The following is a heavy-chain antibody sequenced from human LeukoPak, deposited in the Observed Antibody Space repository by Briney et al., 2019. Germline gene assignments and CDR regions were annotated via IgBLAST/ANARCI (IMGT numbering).Heavy chain of an antibody. J-gene: IGHJ6*02. CDR2: INVDGSLT. Sequence: GGSLRLSCAASTFAFYKYWMHWVRQAPGKGLEWVSRINVDGSLTTYADSVKGRFSISRDNSKNTLYLQMNSLREEDTAVYYCAKTPAGGRYFYYYGMDVWGQGTTVTVSS. D-gene: IGHD2-15*01. CDR3: AKTPAGGRYFYYYGMDV. V-gene: IGHV3-74*03. CDR1: TFAFYKYW.